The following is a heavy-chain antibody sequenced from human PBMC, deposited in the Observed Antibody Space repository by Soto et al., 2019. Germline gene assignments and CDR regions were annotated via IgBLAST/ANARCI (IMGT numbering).Heavy chain of an antibody. Sequence: QAQLEQSGAEVKKPGASVKVSCKSSGYTFSTSGISWVRQAPGQGLEWMGWISTYNGDANYAQRFQGRVTMTTDTSTSTTFMERRSLRSDDTPVYDCAREGPRPYYYYGMDVWGQGTTVTVSS. V-gene: IGHV1-18*01. CDR3: AREGPRPYYYYGMDV. CDR1: GYTFSTSG. CDR2: ISTYNGDA. J-gene: IGHJ6*02. D-gene: IGHD6-6*01.